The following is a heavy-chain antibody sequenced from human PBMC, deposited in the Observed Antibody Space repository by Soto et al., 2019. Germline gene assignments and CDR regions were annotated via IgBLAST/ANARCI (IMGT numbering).Heavy chain of an antibody. J-gene: IGHJ4*02. V-gene: IGHV3-9*01. D-gene: IGHD5-12*01. Sequence: GGSLRLSCAASGFTFDDYAMHWVRQAPGKGLERVSGISWNSGRIGYADSVQGRFAISRDNAKNSLYLQMNSLRAEDTAFYYCARGRGYSTSEAPDYWGQGTLVTVSS. CDR3: ARGRGYSTSEAPDY. CDR1: GFTFDDYA. CDR2: ISWNSGRI.